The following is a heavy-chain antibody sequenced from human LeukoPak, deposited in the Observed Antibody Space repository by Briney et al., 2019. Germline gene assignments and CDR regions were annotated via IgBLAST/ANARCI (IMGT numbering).Heavy chain of an antibody. D-gene: IGHD1-14*01. CDR2: ISGSGGGT. CDR1: RFTFSSYA. CDR3: ARANPARYFDY. Sequence: GGSLRLSCAASRFTFSSYAMSWVRLAPGKGLEWVSAISGSGGGTYYADSVKGRFTISRDNSKTTLYLQMNSLRAEDTAVYYCARANPARYFDYWGQGTLVTVSS. V-gene: IGHV3-23*01. J-gene: IGHJ4*02.